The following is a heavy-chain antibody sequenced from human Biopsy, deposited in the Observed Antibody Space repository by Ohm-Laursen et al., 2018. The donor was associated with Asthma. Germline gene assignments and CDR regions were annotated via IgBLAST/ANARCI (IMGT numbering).Heavy chain of an antibody. Sequence: GTLSLTCTVSGGSISSGAYYWTWIRQPPGKGLEWIGESDHRGNTNINPTLKSRVTISKDKSANEFSLKMRSVTAADTAIYYCARGPEWSGLDIWGQGTTVTVSS. V-gene: IGHV4-39*02. CDR2: SDHRGNT. CDR3: ARGPEWSGLDI. CDR1: GGSISSGAYY. J-gene: IGHJ6*02. D-gene: IGHD3-3*01.